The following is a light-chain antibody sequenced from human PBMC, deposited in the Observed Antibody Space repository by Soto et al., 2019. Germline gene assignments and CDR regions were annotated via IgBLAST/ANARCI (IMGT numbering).Light chain of an antibody. CDR2: DAS. CDR3: QQRSNWPSIS. CDR1: QSVSSY. V-gene: IGKV3-11*01. J-gene: IGKJ5*01. Sequence: EIVLTQSPATLSLSPGERATLSCRASQSVSSYLAWYQHKPGQAPTLXXYDASSRATDIPARFSGSGSGTDFTLTISSLEPEDFAIYYCQQRSNWPSISFGQGTRLEIK.